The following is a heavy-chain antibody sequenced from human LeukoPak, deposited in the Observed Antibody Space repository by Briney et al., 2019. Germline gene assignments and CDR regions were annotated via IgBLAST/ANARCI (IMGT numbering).Heavy chain of an antibody. CDR3: AKDGESGIQWTQGYFDY. J-gene: IGHJ4*02. CDR1: GFSLSDYA. Sequence: PGGSPRLSRAASGFSLSDYAIYWVRQTPRKRLEWVAFIRYVGSNKIYADSVKGRFTISRDNSYNTVYLQMTGLRAEDTAVYYCAKDGESGIQWTQGYFDYWGQGTLVTVSS. CDR2: IRYVGSNK. D-gene: IGHD1-1*01. V-gene: IGHV3-30*02.